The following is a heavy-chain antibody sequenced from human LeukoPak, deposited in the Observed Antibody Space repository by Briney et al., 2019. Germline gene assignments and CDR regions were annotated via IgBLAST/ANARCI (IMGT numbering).Heavy chain of an antibody. J-gene: IGHJ4*02. CDR2: ISSSSSTI. D-gene: IGHD2-2*01. V-gene: IGHV3-48*01. Sequence: GGSLRLSCAASGFSFNDHSMNWVRQAPGKGLEWVSYISSSSSTIYYADSVKGRFTISRDNAKNSLYLQMNSLRAEDTAVYYCARDIVPAAIDYWGQGTLVTVSS. CDR3: ARDIVPAAIDY. CDR1: GFSFNDHS.